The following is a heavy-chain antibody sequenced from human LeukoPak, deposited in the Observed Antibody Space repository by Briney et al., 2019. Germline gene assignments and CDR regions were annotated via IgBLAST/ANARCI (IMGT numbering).Heavy chain of an antibody. CDR1: GFTFSSYG. D-gene: IGHD2-2*01. CDR2: IRYDGSNK. V-gene: IGHV3-30*02. J-gene: IGHJ3*02. Sequence: PGGXLRLSCAASGFTFSSYGMHWVRQAPGKGLEGVAFIRYDGSNKYYADSVKGRFTISRDNSKNTLYLQMNSLRAEDTAVYYCAKVDRGYCSSTSCFDDAFDIWGQGTMVTVSS. CDR3: AKVDRGYCSSTSCFDDAFDI.